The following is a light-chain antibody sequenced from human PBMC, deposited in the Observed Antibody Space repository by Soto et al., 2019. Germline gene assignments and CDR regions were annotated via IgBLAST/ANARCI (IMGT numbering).Light chain of an antibody. V-gene: IGLV4-60*02. CDR2: LEGSGSY. Sequence: QSVLTQSSSASASLGSSVKLTCTLSSVQSSYIIAWHQQQPGKAPRYLMKLEGSGSYNKGSGVPDRFSGSSSGADRYLTISNLQFEDEADYYCETWDSNIHWVFGGGTKVTVL. CDR1: SVQSSYI. J-gene: IGLJ3*02. CDR3: ETWDSNIHWV.